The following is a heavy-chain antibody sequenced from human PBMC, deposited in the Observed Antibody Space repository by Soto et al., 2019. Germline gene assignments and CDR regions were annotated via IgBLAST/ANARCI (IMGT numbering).Heavy chain of an antibody. V-gene: IGHV2-5*02. J-gene: IGHJ4*02. CDR3: AQRLWDNSGHYSHS. CDR2: IYWDDDK. CDR1: GFSLSSSGVG. D-gene: IGHD3-22*01. Sequence: QITLKESGPTLVKPSKTLTLTCTFSGFSLSSSGVGVGWIRQPPGKTLEWLALIYWDDDKRYSPSLESRLTITKDTSKNQVVLTVTNMDPVDTATYYCAQRLWDNSGHYSHSWGQGILVTVSS.